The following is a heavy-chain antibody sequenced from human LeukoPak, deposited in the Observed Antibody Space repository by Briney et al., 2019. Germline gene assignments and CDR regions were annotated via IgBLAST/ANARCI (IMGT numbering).Heavy chain of an antibody. CDR2: IWYDGSNK. J-gene: IGHJ4*02. CDR1: GFTFSSYG. Sequence: QPGRSLRLSCAASGFTFSSYGMHWVRQAPGKGLEWVAVIWYDGSNKYYADSVKGRFTISRDNSKNTLYLQMNSLRAEDTAVYYCARDRQVWLGIAVAPYYDYWGQGTLVTVSS. V-gene: IGHV3-33*01. D-gene: IGHD6-19*01. CDR3: ARDRQVWLGIAVAPYYDY.